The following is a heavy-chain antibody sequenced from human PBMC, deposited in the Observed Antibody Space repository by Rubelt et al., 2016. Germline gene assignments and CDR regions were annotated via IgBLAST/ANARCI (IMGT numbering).Heavy chain of an antibody. J-gene: IGHJ4*02. V-gene: IGHV1-24*01. D-gene: IGHD3-22*01. Sequence: QVQLVQSGAEVKKPGASVKVSCKVSGYTLTELSMHWVRQAPGKGLEWMGGFDPEDGETIYAQNFQGRVTMTTDTSTSTAYMELRSLRSDDTAVYSCARDPSNTSGFHAYFDYWGQGTLVTVSS. CDR2: FDPEDGET. CDR1: GYTLTELS. CDR3: ARDPSNTSGFHAYFDY.